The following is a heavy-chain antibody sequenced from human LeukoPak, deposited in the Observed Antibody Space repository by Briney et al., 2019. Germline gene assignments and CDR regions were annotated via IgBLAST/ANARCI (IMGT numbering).Heavy chain of an antibody. CDR3: ARHDGESYYGRWFDP. Sequence: TSETLSLTCTVSGGSISSSSHYWAWIRQSPGKGLAWIGSIYCAGNTYYNPSLQSRVTISVDTSKNQSSLKVNSVTAADTAIYYCARHDGESYYGRWFDPWGQGTLVTVSS. CDR2: IYCAGNT. D-gene: IGHD3-10*02. J-gene: IGHJ5*02. CDR1: GGSISSSSHY. V-gene: IGHV4-39*01.